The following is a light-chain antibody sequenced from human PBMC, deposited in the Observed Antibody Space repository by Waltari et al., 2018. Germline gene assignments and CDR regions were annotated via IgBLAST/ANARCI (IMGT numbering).Light chain of an antibody. CDR1: SSVSTSY. CDR3: QQGNSIPWT. CDR2: RIS. J-gene: IGKJ1*01. V-gene: IGKV3D-7*01. Sequence: EIVLTQSPTSMAVSQGERVTISCTASSSVSTSYLHWYQQKPGFPPRLLVYRISSLASGVPARFSGSGSGTSYTLTISSMEAEDAANYYCQQGNSIPWTFGQGTKAEIK.